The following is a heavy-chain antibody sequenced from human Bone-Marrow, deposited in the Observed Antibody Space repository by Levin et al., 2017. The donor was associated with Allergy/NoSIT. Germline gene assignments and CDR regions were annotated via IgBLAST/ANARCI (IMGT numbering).Heavy chain of an antibody. V-gene: IGHV3-74*01. Sequence: GGSLRLSCAASGFVFSGSWMHWVRQVPGQGLVWLARINNDGTRISYADSVRGRLTISRDNGKNTLFLQLNSVTDDDTGIYYCAKEFGYYAMDVWGQGVTVTVSS. J-gene: IGHJ6*02. CDR1: GFVFSGSW. D-gene: IGHD3-16*01. CDR3: AKEFGYYAMDV. CDR2: INNDGTRI.